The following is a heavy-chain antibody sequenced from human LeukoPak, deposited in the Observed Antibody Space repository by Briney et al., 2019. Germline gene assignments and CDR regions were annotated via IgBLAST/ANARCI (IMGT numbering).Heavy chain of an antibody. CDR1: GLAFSSYS. J-gene: IGHJ4*02. CDR2: ISSSSSTI. V-gene: IGHV3-48*01. Sequence: GGSLRLSCAASGLAFSSYSMNWVRQAPGKGLEWVSYISSSSSTIYYADSVKGRFTISRDNAKNSLYLQMNSLRAEDTAVYYCARDYYDSSGYYNYWGQGTLVTVSS. CDR3: ARDYYDSSGYYNY. D-gene: IGHD3-22*01.